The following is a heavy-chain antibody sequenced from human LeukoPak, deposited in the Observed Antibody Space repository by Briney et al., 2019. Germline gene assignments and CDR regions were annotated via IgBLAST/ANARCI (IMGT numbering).Heavy chain of an antibody. CDR1: GVTFSSYN. V-gene: IGHV3-21*01. J-gene: IGHJ6*04. D-gene: IGHD5-18*01. Sequence: GGSLRLSCVASGVTFSSYNMNWVRQAPGKGLEWISSISSSSSSYIYYAGSVKGRFTISRDNAKNSLYLQMNGLRAEDTAVYYCARDKKGYSYIGMDVWGKGSTVTVSS. CDR2: ISSSSSSYI. CDR3: ARDKKGYSYIGMDV.